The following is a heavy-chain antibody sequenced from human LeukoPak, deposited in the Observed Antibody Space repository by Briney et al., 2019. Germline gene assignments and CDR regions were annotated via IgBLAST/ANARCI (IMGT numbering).Heavy chain of an antibody. CDR1: GGSISSDY. J-gene: IGHJ4*02. CDR3: ARVANVDTALAVYLDY. D-gene: IGHD5-18*01. Sequence: SETLSLTCTVSGGSISSDYWSWIRQPPGKGLEWIGYIYSSGSTNYNPSLESRVTISVDASKNQFSLKLRSVTAADTAVYYCARVANVDTALAVYLDYWGQGTLVTVSS. CDR2: IYSSGST. V-gene: IGHV4-59*08.